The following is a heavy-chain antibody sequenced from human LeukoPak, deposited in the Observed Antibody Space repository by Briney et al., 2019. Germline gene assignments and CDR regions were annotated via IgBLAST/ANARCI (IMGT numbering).Heavy chain of an antibody. CDR1: GFTVSSNY. Sequence: GGSLRLSCAASGFTVSSNYMNWVRQAPGKGLEWVSYISSSSSTIYYADSVKGRFTISRDNAKNSLYLQMNSLRAEDTAVYYCAGIVPPAPRWGQGTLVTVSS. CDR2: ISSSSSTI. CDR3: AGIVPPAPR. J-gene: IGHJ4*02. V-gene: IGHV3-48*01. D-gene: IGHD2-8*01.